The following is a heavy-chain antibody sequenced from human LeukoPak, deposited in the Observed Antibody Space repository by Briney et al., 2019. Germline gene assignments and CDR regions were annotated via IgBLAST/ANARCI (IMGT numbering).Heavy chain of an antibody. V-gene: IGHV3-64*01. D-gene: IGHD5-12*01. J-gene: IGHJ4*02. CDR1: GFTFSSYA. CDR3: AKARESMGYHFDS. Sequence: GGSLRLSCTASGFTFSSYAMHWVRQAPGKGLEYVSAINNNGNSTYYANSVKGRFTISRDNSKNTLYLQMGNLRGEDMAVYYCAKARESMGYHFDSWGQGTLVTASS. CDR2: INNNGNST.